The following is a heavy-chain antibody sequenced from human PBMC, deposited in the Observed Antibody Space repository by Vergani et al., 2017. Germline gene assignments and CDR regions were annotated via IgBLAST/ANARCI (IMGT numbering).Heavy chain of an antibody. D-gene: IGHD2-21*01. Sequence: QVQLQESGPGLVKPSETLSLTCSVSGDSMNTYYWTWIRQPPGKGLEWIGYIYDSGDTKYNPSLKSRVTMSLDTSKNQFSLNLYSVTAADTAVYYCARCALWWLRQIYSWGQGTLVTVSS. CDR2: IYDSGDT. J-gene: IGHJ4*02. V-gene: IGHV4-59*01. CDR3: ARCALWWLRQIYS. CDR1: GDSMNTYY.